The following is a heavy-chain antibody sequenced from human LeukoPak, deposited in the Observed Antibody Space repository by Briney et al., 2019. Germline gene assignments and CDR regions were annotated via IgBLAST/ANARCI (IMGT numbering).Heavy chain of an antibody. V-gene: IGHV1-2*02. CDR2: INPNSGGT. D-gene: IGHD7-27*01. Sequence: ASVKVSCKASGYTFTGYYMHWVRQAPGQGLEWMGWINPNSGGTNYAQKFQGRVTMTRDTSISTAYMELSRLRSDDTAVYYCARNAGDSVYAFDIWGQGTMATVSS. J-gene: IGHJ3*02. CDR3: ARNAGDSVYAFDI. CDR1: GYTFTGYY.